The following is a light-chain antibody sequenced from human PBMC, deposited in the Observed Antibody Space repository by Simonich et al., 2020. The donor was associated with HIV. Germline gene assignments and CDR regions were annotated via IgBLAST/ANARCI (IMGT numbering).Light chain of an antibody. Sequence: SYELTQPPSVSVSPGQTASITCSGDKLGDKYASWYQQKPGQSPVLVIYQDSKRPSGIPERFSGSNSGNTATLTISGTQATDEADYYCQAWDSSTGVFGGGTKLTVL. CDR1: KLGDKY. CDR3: QAWDSSTGV. CDR2: QDS. J-gene: IGLJ3*02. V-gene: IGLV3-1*01.